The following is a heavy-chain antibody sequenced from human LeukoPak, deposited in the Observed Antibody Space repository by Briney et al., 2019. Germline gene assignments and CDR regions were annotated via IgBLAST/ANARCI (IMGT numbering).Heavy chain of an antibody. CDR1: GFTFSAYI. Sequence: PGRSLRLSCAASGFTFSAYIIQCVRQAPGKGLEWVALTWSDGSDKFYADSVKGRFVISRDNSKNTLYLQMNSLRAEDSAVYFCARAQSATLSYYFDLWGQGTLVTVSS. V-gene: IGHV3-33*01. CDR3: ARAQSATLSYYFDL. J-gene: IGHJ5*02. CDR2: TWSDGSDK. D-gene: IGHD3-22*01.